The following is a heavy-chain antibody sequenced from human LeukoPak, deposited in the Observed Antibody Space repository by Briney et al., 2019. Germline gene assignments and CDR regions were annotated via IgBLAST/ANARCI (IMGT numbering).Heavy chain of an antibody. CDR3: ARDRRIAVAGTDLDY. D-gene: IGHD6-19*01. Sequence: AAVKVSCKASGGTFISYAISWVRQAPGQGLEWMGGVIPIFGTANYAQKFQGRVTMTRDMSTSTVYMELSSLRSEDTAVYYCARDRRIAVAGTDLDYWGQGTLVTVSS. CDR1: GGTFISYA. CDR2: VIPIFGTA. V-gene: IGHV1-69*05. J-gene: IGHJ4*02.